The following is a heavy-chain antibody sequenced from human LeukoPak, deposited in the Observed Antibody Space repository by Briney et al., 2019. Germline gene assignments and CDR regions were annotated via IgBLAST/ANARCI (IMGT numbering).Heavy chain of an antibody. D-gene: IGHD2-2*01. CDR2: IYYSGNT. Sequence: PSVTLSLTCAVYGGSFSGYYWSWIRQPPGKGLEWIGYIYYSGNTNYNPSLKSRVTISVDTSKNQFSLKLNSVTAADTAVYYCARVRYCSTNRCYDREFDNWGQGTLVTVSS. J-gene: IGHJ4*02. CDR3: ARVRYCSTNRCYDREFDN. V-gene: IGHV4-59*01. CDR1: GGSFSGYY.